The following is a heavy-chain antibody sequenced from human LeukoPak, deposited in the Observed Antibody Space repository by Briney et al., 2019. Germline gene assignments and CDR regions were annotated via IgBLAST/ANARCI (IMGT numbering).Heavy chain of an antibody. Sequence: GASVKVSCKASGYTFTSYDINWVRQATGQGLEWMGWMNPNSGNTGYAQKFQGRVTMTRNTSISTAYMELSSLRSEDTAVYYCARGKRLFGTPIKKYYFDYWGQGTLVTVSS. V-gene: IGHV1-8*01. CDR1: GYTFTSYD. CDR2: MNPNSGNT. J-gene: IGHJ4*02. CDR3: ARGKRLFGTPIKKYYFDY. D-gene: IGHD3-10*01.